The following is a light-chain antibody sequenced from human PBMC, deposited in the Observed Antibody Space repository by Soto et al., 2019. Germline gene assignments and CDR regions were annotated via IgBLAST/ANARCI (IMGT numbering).Light chain of an antibody. J-gene: IGLJ2*01. CDR2: QDS. V-gene: IGLV3-1*01. Sequence: SYELTQPPSVSVSPGQTATITCSGDRLGDKYAYWYQQKPGQSPLVVIYQDSKRPSGIPERFSGSNSGNTATLTISGTQAMDEADYFCQAWDRSIAVFGEGTKLTVL. CDR1: RLGDKY. CDR3: QAWDRSIAV.